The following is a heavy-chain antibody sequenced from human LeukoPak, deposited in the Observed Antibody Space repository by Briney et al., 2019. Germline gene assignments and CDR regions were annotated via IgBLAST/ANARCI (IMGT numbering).Heavy chain of an antibody. D-gene: IGHD3-10*01. Sequence: GSLRLSCAASGFTFSSYWMHWVRQVPGKGLVWVSRINNDGSTTRYADSVKGRFTISRDNAKNTVYLQMNSLRAEDTAVYYCVRGGVTGSGTYYVLNWGQGTLITVSS. CDR1: GFTFSSYW. CDR3: VRGGVTGSGTYYVLN. V-gene: IGHV3-74*01. CDR2: INNDGSTT. J-gene: IGHJ4*02.